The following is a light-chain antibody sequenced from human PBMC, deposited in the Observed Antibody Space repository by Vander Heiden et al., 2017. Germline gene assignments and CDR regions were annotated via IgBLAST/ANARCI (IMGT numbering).Light chain of an antibody. CDR3: SSYTSSSTLDV. V-gene: IGLV2-14*01. J-gene: IGLJ1*01. Sequence: QSALTQHASVSGSPGQSITISCTGTSSDVGGYNYVSWYQQHPGKAPQLMIYEVTNRPSGVSNRFSGSKSGNTASLTISGLQAEDEADCYCSSYTSSSTLDVFGTGTK. CDR2: EVT. CDR1: SSDVGGYNY.